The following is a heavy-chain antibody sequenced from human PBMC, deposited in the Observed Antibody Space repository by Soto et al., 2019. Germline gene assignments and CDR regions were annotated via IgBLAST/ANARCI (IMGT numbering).Heavy chain of an antibody. Sequence: SETLSLTCAVSGGSVGSGDFHWSWIRPPPGKGLEWIGYIYSSGTTYYNPSLESRVTISLDTSKNQFSLKLSSMTAADTAVYYCARSLTGTTGCVFDYWGQGTLVTVSS. D-gene: IGHD1-7*01. J-gene: IGHJ4*02. CDR2: IYSSGTT. CDR1: GGSVGSGDFH. V-gene: IGHV4-30-4*08. CDR3: ARSLTGTTGCVFDY.